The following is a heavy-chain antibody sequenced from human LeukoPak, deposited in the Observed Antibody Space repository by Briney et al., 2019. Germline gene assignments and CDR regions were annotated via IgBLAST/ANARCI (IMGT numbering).Heavy chain of an antibody. V-gene: IGHV1-2*02. CDR3: ARDYYGGHNLYNFDL. CDR2: INPNSGST. J-gene: IGHJ4*02. CDR1: GYTFTGYY. Sequence: ASVKVSCKASGYTFTGYYMHWVRQAPGQGLEWMGWINPNSGSTNYAQKFQGRVTMTRDTSTNTVYTELSSLRSDDTAVYYCARDYYGGHNLYNFDLWGQGTRVIVSS. D-gene: IGHD3-10*01.